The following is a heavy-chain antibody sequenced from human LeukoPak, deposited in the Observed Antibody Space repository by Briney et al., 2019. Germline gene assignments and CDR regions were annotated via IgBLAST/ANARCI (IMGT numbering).Heavy chain of an antibody. CDR3: ARDLGGSYSSETWFDP. J-gene: IGHJ5*02. D-gene: IGHD1-26*01. Sequence: GGSLRLSCAASGFSFISYSMNWVRQAPGKGLEWVSSISSSSDYIYHADSVKGRFTISRDNPKKSLYLQMNSLRAEDTAVYYCARDLGGSYSSETWFDPWGQGTLVTVSS. V-gene: IGHV3-21*01. CDR2: ISSSSDYI. CDR1: GFSFISYS.